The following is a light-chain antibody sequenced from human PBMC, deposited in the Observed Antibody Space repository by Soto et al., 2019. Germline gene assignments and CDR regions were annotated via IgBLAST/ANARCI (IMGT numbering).Light chain of an antibody. V-gene: IGKV1-5*03. CDR3: LQYLSYPLT. J-gene: IGKJ4*01. CDR2: KAS. Sequence: DIQMTQSPSTLSASVGDRVIITCRASQSLSSWLAWYQQKPGKAPKLLIYKASSLKTGVPSRFSGSGSGTEFTLTISSLQPDDFATYYCLQYLSYPLTFGGGTKVEI. CDR1: QSLSSW.